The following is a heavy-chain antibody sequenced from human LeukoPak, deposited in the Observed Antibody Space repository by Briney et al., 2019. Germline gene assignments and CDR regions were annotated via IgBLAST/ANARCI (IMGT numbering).Heavy chain of an antibody. CDR3: ARGGYSGKYHSEFSAY. J-gene: IGHJ4*02. D-gene: IGHD1-26*01. V-gene: IGHV3-30*04. Sequence: GGSLRLSCAASGLTFSTYAMHWVRQAPGKGLEWLAVISYDGSDKYYADSVEGRFTISRDNSKNTLYLQMSSLRAEDTAMYYCARGGYSGKYHSEFSAYWGQGTLVTVSS. CDR1: GLTFSTYA. CDR2: ISYDGSDK.